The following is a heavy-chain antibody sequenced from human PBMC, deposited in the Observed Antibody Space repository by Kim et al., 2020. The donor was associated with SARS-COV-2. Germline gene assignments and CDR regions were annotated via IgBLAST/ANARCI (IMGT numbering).Heavy chain of an antibody. Sequence: SETLSLTCTVSGGSINSSSYYWGWIRQPPGKGLEWIGSIYYSGSTYYNPSLKSRVTISVDTSKNQFSLKLSSVTAADTAVYYSARQEKRITMVRGVTYLPDYWGQGTLVTVSS. CDR3: ARQEKRITMVRGVTYLPDY. CDR2: IYYSGST. CDR1: GGSINSSSYY. J-gene: IGHJ4*02. V-gene: IGHV4-39*01. D-gene: IGHD3-10*01.